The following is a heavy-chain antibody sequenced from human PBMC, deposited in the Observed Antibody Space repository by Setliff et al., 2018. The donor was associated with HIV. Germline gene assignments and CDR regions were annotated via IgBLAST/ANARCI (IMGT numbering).Heavy chain of an antibody. CDR1: GYTFTAYY. CDR2: INPSGGGT. V-gene: IGHV1-46*01. D-gene: IGHD2-8*01. CDR3: ASGSGYCKNGNCYIGVHKNPDKYYFDY. Sequence: ASVKVSCKASGYTFTAYYMHWVRQAPGQGLEWMGIINPSGGGTNYAQKFQGRVTLTTDELMKTAYMELSSLRSEDTAVYYCASGSGYCKNGNCYIGVHKNPDKYYFDYWGQGTLVTVSS. J-gene: IGHJ4*02.